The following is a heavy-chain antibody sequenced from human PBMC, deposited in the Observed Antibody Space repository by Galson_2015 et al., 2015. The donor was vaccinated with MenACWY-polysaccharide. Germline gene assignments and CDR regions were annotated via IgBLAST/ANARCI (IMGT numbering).Heavy chain of an antibody. V-gene: IGHV3-11*01. CDR1: GFSLGAWY. CDR3: ARGPYGLDV. Sequence: SLRLSCAASGFSLGAWYMSWIRQAPGKGLEWLSYISKSGDSIYYGDSVKGRFAVSRDNAKNSLYLQLNSLEVEDTAIYYCARGPYGLDVWGQVTTVTVSS. CDR2: ISKSGDSI. J-gene: IGHJ6*02.